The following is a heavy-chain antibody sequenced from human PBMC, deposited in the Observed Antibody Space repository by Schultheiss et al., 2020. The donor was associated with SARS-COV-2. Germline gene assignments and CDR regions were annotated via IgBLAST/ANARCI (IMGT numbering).Heavy chain of an antibody. Sequence: SETLSLTCTVSGGSIIDYFWSWIRQPAGKRLEWIGRIHSTGTTTYNPSLGGRVTMSLDKAKNQVSLKLNSVTAADTAVYYCARERSSIAARRFDYWGQGTLVTVSS. J-gene: IGHJ4*02. CDR1: GGSIIDYF. CDR2: IHSTGTT. V-gene: IGHV4-4*07. D-gene: IGHD6-6*01. CDR3: ARERSSIAARRFDY.